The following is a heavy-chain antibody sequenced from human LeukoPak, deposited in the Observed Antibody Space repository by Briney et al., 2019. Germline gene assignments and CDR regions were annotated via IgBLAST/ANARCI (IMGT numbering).Heavy chain of an antibody. V-gene: IGHV6-1*01. D-gene: IGHD5-18*01. CDR3: VRDHGYDFDY. J-gene: IGHJ4*02. CDR2: TYYRSKWYN. Sequence: SQTLSLTCAISGDGVSSNTAAWNWIRQSPSRGLEWLGRTYYRSKWYNDYAGSVKSRITINPDTSKNQFSLQLNSVTPEDTAVYYCVRDHGYDFDYWGRGTLVTVSS. CDR1: GDGVSSNTAA.